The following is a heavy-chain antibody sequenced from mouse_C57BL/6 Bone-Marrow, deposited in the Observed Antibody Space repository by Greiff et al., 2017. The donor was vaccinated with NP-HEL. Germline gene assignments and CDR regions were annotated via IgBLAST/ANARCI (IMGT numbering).Heavy chain of an antibody. CDR3: ALYSNYCSFAY. CDR1: GYTFTSYW. J-gene: IGHJ3*01. D-gene: IGHD2-5*01. V-gene: IGHV1-55*01. Sequence: QVHVKQPGAELVKPGASVKMSCKASGYTFTSYWITWVKQRPGQGLEWIGDIYPGSGSTNYNEKFKSKATLTVDTSSSTAYMQLSSLTSEDSAVYYCALYSNYCSFAYWGQGTLVTVSA. CDR2: IYPGSGST.